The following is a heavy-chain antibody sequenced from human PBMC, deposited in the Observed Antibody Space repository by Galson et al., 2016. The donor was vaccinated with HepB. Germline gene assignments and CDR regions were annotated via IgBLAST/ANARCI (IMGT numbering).Heavy chain of an antibody. CDR1: GFTFSSYA. D-gene: IGHD3-9*01. Sequence: SLRLSCAASGFTFSSYAMSWVRQAPGKGLEWVSGIYSGGNTYYADSVKGRFTISRDHSKSTLYLQMNSLRVEDTAMYYCARDSPIWDWGQGTLVTVSS. V-gene: IGHV3-53*01. CDR2: IYSGGNT. J-gene: IGHJ4*02. CDR3: ARDSPIWD.